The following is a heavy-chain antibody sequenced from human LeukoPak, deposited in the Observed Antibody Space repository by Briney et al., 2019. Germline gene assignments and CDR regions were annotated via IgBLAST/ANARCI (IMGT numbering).Heavy chain of an antibody. CDR3: ARSYGFWSGYYTNYYYGMDV. V-gene: IGHV1-18*01. D-gene: IGHD3-3*01. Sequence: ASVKVSCKASGYTFTSYGISWVRQAPGQGLEWMGWISAYNGNTNYAQKFQGRVTITADESTSTAYMELSSLRSEDTAVYYCARSYGFWSGYYTNYYYGMDVWGQGTTVTVSS. CDR1: GYTFTSYG. J-gene: IGHJ6*02. CDR2: ISAYNGNT.